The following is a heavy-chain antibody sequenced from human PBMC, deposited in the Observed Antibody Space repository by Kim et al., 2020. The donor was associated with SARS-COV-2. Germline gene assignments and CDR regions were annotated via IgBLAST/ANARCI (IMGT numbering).Heavy chain of an antibody. CDR3: TTVIIAAAGHDAFDI. V-gene: IGHV3-15*01. CDR2: IKSKTDGGTT. Sequence: GGSLRLSCAASGFTFSNAWMSWVRQAPGKGLEWVGRIKSKTDGGTTDYAAPVKGRFTISRDDSKNTLYLQMNSLKTEDTAVYYCTTVIIAAAGHDAFDIWGQGTMVTVSS. D-gene: IGHD6-13*01. CDR1: GFTFSNAW. J-gene: IGHJ3*02.